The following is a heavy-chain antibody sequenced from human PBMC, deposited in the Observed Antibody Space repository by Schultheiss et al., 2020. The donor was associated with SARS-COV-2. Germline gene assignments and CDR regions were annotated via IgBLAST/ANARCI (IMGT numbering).Heavy chain of an antibody. CDR2: IYHSGST. V-gene: IGHV4-39*07. CDR1: GGSISGSGYY. Sequence: SETLSLTCTVSGGSISGSGYYWTWIRQHPGKGLEWIGSIYHSGSTYYNPSLKSRVTISVDTSKNQFSLKLSSVTAADTAVYYCARDLLWVPGAMGFDYWGQGALVTVSS. J-gene: IGHJ4*02. D-gene: IGHD2-2*01. CDR3: ARDLLWVPGAMGFDY.